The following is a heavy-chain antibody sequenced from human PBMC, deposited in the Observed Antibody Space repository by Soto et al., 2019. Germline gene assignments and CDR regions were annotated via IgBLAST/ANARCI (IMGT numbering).Heavy chain of an antibody. CDR2: FFHTGTT. CDR3: ARESGSGSSSNWFDP. Sequence: SETLSLTCAVSGYSISSGYYWAWIRRPPGKGLEWIASFFHTGTTFYAPSLKSRLTISLDTSKNQLSLSLTSVTAADTAVYYCARESGSGSSSNWFDPWGPGTQVTVSS. J-gene: IGHJ5*02. CDR1: GYSISSGYY. V-gene: IGHV4-38-2*02. D-gene: IGHD6-6*01.